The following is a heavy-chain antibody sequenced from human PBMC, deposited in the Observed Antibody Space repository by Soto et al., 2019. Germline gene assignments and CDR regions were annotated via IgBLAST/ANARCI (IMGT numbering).Heavy chain of an antibody. D-gene: IGHD3-9*01. V-gene: IGHV4-30-4*01. CDR3: ARGGNGYHILTGFSSHY. CDR2: IYYSGYT. Sequence: QVQLQESGPGLVKPSQTLSLTCTVSGGSISSGDYYWTWIRQPPGKGLEWIGYIYYSGYTYYNPSLKSRITISVDTSKNQFSLKLTSVTAADTAVYFCARGGNGYHILTGFSSHYWGQGTLVNVSS. CDR1: GGSISSGDYY. J-gene: IGHJ4*02.